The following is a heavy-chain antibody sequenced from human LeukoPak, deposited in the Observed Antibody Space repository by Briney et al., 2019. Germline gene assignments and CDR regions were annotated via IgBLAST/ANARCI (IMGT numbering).Heavy chain of an antibody. D-gene: IGHD1-7*01. CDR1: GYTFTSYA. J-gene: IGHJ4*02. CDR3: ARDENWNYVTGFDY. V-gene: IGHV1-69*06. CDR2: IIPIFGTA. Sequence: GASVKVSCKASGYTFTSYAISWVRQAPGQGLEWMGGIIPIFGTANYAQKFQGRVTITADKSTSTAYMELSSLRSEDTAVYYCARDENWNYVTGFDYWGQGTLVTVSS.